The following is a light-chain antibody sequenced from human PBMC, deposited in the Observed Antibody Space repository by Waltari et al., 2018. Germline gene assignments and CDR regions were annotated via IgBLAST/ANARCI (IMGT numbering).Light chain of an antibody. J-gene: IGLJ2*01. V-gene: IGLV3-27*01. Sequence: SYELTQPSSVSVSPGQTARITCSGDVLAKKYARWFQQKPGQAPVLVVYKDSERPSGIAWRFSGSSSGTTVTLTISGAQVEDEADYYCYSAADNIGVFGGGTKLTVL. CDR3: YSAADNIGV. CDR2: KDS. CDR1: VLAKKY.